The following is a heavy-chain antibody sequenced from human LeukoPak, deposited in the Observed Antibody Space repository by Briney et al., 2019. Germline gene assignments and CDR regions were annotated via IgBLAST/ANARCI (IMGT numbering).Heavy chain of an antibody. CDR3: ARDFTPEWFDIH. J-gene: IGHJ4*02. D-gene: IGHD3-3*01. Sequence: ASVKVSCKASGGTFSSYAISWVRQAPGQGLEWMGGIIPIFGTANYAQKFQGRVTITADESTSTAYMELSSLRADDTAVYYCARDFTPEWFDIHWGQGTLVTVS. CDR2: IIPIFGTA. CDR1: GGTFSSYA. V-gene: IGHV1-69*01.